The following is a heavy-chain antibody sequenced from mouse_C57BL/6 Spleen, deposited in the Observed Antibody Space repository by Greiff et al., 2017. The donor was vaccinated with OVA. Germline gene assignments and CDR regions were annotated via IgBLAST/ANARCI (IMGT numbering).Heavy chain of an antibody. D-gene: IGHD2-4*01. Sequence: VKLQQPGAELVKPGASVKMSCKASGYTFTSYWITWVKQRPGQGLEWIGDIYPGSGSTNYNEKFKSKATLTVDTSSSTAYMQLSSLTSEDSAVYYCARYDYDPYWYFDVWGKGTTVTVSS. CDR3: ARYDYDPYWYFDV. CDR1: GYTFTSYW. V-gene: IGHV1-55*01. CDR2: IYPGSGST. J-gene: IGHJ1*03.